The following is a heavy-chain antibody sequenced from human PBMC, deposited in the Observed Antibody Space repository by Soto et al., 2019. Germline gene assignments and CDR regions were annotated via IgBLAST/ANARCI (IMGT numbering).Heavy chain of an antibody. CDR1: SSSRR. D-gene: IGHD1-26*01. CDR2: ISLSGST. Sequence: SSSRRLSRVSQLPGKGLEWIGEISLSGSTNYNPSLKSRVTILVDKSKNQFSLKLNSVTAADTAVYYGAKRSGTYDFVYGGQGTPVTVSS. CDR3: AKRSGTYDFVY. V-gene: IGHV4-4*02. J-gene: IGHJ4*02.